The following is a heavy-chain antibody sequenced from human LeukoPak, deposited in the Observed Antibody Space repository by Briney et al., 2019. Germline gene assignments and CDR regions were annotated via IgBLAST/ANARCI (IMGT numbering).Heavy chain of an antibody. Sequence: GASVKVSCKASGYTFTSYYMHWVRQAPGQGLEWMGIINPSGGSTSYAQKFQGRVTMTRDTSTSTVYMELSSLRSEATAVYYCARDYDTAMVQSLYYFDYWGQGTLVTVSS. CDR3: ARDYDTAMVQSLYYFDY. CDR2: INPSGGST. V-gene: IGHV1-46*01. CDR1: GYTFTSYY. D-gene: IGHD5-18*01. J-gene: IGHJ4*02.